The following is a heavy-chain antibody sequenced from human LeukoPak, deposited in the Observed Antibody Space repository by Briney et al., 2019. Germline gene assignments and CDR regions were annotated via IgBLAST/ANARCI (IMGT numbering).Heavy chain of an antibody. CDR3: ARGYCTNGVCYGYYFDY. CDR1: GGSISSGGYY. V-gene: IGHV4-30-4*08. CDR2: IYYSGST. D-gene: IGHD2-8*01. J-gene: IGHJ4*02. Sequence: SETLSLTCTVSGGSISSGGYYWSWIRQHPGKGLEWIGYIYYSGSTYYNPSLKSRVTISVDTSKNQLSLKLSSVTAADTAVYYCARGYCTNGVCYGYYFDYWGQGTLVTVSS.